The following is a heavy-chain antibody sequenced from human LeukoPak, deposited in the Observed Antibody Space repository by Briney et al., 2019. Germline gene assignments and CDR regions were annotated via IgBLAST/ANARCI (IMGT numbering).Heavy chain of an antibody. J-gene: IGHJ3*02. V-gene: IGHV3-30-3*02. Sequence: GGSLRLSCAASGFTFSSYAMHWVRPAPGKGLASVAVISYYGSNLHYVDSVKGRFTISRDNSKNTLYLQMNSLRAEDTAVYYCAKLHSGSFDAFDIWGQGTMVTVSS. D-gene: IGHD1-26*01. CDR1: GFTFSSYA. CDR2: ISYYGSNL. CDR3: AKLHSGSFDAFDI.